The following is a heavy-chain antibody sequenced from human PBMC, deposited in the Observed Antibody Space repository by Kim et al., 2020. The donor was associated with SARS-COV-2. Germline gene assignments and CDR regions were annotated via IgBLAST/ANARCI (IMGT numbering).Heavy chain of an antibody. J-gene: IGHJ6*02. CDR1: GYTFTSYY. CDR3: ARGSGVRVWGKRGMDV. CDR2: INPSGGST. V-gene: IGHV1-46*01. D-gene: IGHD3-10*01. Sequence: ASVKVSCKASGYTFTSYYMHWVRQAPGQGLEWMGIINPSGGSTSYAQKFQGRVTMTRDTSTSTVYMELSSLRSEDTAVYYCARGSGVRVWGKRGMDVWGQGTTVTVSS.